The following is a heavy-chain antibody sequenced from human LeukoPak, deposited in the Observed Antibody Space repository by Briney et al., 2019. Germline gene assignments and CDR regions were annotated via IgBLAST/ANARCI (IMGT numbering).Heavy chain of an antibody. CDR3: ARDSRPEYCSGGSCATAYYHYYYGMDV. CDR1: GGTFSSYT. D-gene: IGHD2-15*01. V-gene: IGHV1-69*04. Sequence: SVKVSCTASGGTFSSYTISWVRQAPGQGLEWMGRIIPILGIANYAQKFQGRVTITADKSTSTAYMELSRLRSEDTAVYYCARDSRPEYCSGGSCATAYYHYYYGMDVWGQGTTVTVSS. J-gene: IGHJ6*02. CDR2: IIPILGIA.